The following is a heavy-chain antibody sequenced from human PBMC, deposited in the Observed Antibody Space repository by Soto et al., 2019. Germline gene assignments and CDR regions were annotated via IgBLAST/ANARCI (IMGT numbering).Heavy chain of an antibody. V-gene: IGHV3-9*01. CDR3: AKDRGLGYYAIVTGGGYFDY. J-gene: IGHJ4*02. Sequence: EVQLVESGGGLVQPGRSLRLSCAASGFTFDDYAMHWVRQAPGKGLEWVSGISWNSGSIGYADSVKGRFTISRDNAKNSLYLQRNSLSSEDTALYYCAKDRGLGYYAIVTGGGYFDYWGQGTLVTVSS. CDR1: GFTFDDYA. D-gene: IGHD3-9*01. CDR2: ISWNSGSI.